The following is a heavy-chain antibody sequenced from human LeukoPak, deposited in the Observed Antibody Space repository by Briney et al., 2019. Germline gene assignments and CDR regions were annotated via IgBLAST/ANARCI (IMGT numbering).Heavy chain of an antibody. D-gene: IGHD2-2*02. CDR2: IYTSGST. V-gene: IGHV4-4*07. CDR1: GGSISSYY. CDR3: AREIVVVPAAIRYYYYYGMDV. Sequence: SETLSLTCTVSGGSISSYYWSWIRQPAGKGLEWIGRIYTSGSTNYNPSLKSRVTMSVDTSKSQFSLKLSSVTAADTAVYYCAREIVVVPAAIRYYYYYGMDVWGQGTTVTVSS. J-gene: IGHJ6*02.